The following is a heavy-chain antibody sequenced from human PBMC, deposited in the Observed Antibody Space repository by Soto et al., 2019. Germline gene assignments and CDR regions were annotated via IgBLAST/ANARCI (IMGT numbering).Heavy chain of an antibody. D-gene: IGHD2-2*01. V-gene: IGHV1-69*01. J-gene: IGHJ6*02. Sequence: QVQLVQSGAEVKKPGSSVKVSCKASGGTFSSYAISWVRQAPGQGLEWMGGIIPIPGTANYAQKFQGRVTINADESFSTAYMELSSLRSEDTAVYYCARAQGSSTSLEIYYYYYYGMDVRGQGTTVTVSS. CDR1: GGTFSSYA. CDR3: ARAQGSSTSLEIYYYYYYGMDV. CDR2: IIPIPGTA.